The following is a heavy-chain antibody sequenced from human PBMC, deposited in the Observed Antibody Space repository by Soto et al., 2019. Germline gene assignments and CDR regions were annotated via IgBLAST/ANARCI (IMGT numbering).Heavy chain of an antibody. D-gene: IGHD6-13*01. CDR1: GYTFTSYA. CDR3: ARGFEQQLTHYCYGMDV. V-gene: IGHV7-4-1*01. Sequence: QVQLVQSGSELKKPGASVKVSCKASGYTFTSYAMNWVRQAPGQGLEWMGWINTNTGNPTYAQGFTGRFVFSLDTSVSTAYLQICSLKAEDTAVYYCARGFEQQLTHYCYGMDVWGQGTTVTVSS. CDR2: INTNTGNP. J-gene: IGHJ6*02.